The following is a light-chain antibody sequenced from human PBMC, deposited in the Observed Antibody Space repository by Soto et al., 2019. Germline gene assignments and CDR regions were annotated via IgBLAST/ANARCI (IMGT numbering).Light chain of an antibody. V-gene: IGKV1-9*01. CDR1: HDISTY. J-gene: IGKJ5*01. CDR2: EAS. CDR3: QQLNTLPFT. Sequence: DIQLTQSPSLLSASVGARVTITCRASHDISTYLAWYQQKPGKAPKLMIYEASTLQSGVPSRFSGSGSGTEFTLTISGLLPEDFATYHCQQLNTLPFTFGQGTRLEI.